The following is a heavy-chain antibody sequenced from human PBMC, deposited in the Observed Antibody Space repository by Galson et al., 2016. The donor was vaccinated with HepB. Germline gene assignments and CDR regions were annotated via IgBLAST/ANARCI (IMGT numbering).Heavy chain of an antibody. D-gene: IGHD1-26*01. CDR3: ARGTLGTTATMAFDY. Sequence: SETLSLTCAVSGASVNSSNWWTWVRQAPGTGLEWIGEIYHTGTSNNNPSLLSRFTMSIDSSRNHFSLNLNSVTAADTAVYYCARGTLGTTATMAFDYLGQGTLVTVSS. V-gene: IGHV4-4*02. CDR1: GASVNSSNW. CDR2: IYHTGTS. J-gene: IGHJ4*02.